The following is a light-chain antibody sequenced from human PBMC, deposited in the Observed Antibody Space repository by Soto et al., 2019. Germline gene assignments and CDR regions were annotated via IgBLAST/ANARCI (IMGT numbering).Light chain of an antibody. CDR3: QQYGDSPET. Sequence: EVVLTQSPGTLSLSPGDRATLSCRASQSVRSNYLAWYQQKPGQAPRLLIFGASSRATGIPDRFSGSESGTDFSLTISRLEPEDFAVYYCQQYGDSPETFGPGTKVDIK. V-gene: IGKV3-20*01. CDR2: GAS. J-gene: IGKJ3*01. CDR1: QSVRSNY.